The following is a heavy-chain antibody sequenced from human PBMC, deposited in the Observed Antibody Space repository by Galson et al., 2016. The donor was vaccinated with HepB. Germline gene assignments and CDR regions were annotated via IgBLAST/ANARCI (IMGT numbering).Heavy chain of an antibody. D-gene: IGHD2-2*01. V-gene: IGHV3-11*01. CDR2: ISTGSNMI. CDR1: GFNFSDYY. Sequence: LRLSCAGTGFNFSDYYMSWVRQAPGKGLEWLSYISTGSNMIYYAASVKGRFTISKDNAKNSLFLQMNSLIADDTAQYYCARGYCSSTACRGGLDVWGQGTTVTVSS. J-gene: IGHJ6*02. CDR3: ARGYCSSTACRGGLDV.